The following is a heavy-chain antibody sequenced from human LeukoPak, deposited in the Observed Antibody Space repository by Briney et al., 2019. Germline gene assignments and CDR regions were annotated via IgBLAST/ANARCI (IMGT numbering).Heavy chain of an antibody. D-gene: IGHD3-9*01. V-gene: IGHV3-30*18. CDR3: AKDLRYDILTGYYYYGMDV. Sequence: GGSLRLSCAASGFTFDDYAMHWVRQAPGKGLEWVAVISYDGSNKYYADSVRGRFTISRDNSKNTLYLQMNSLRAEDTAVYYCAKDLRYDILTGYYYYGMDVWGQGTTVTVSS. CDR2: ISYDGSNK. J-gene: IGHJ6*02. CDR1: GFTFDDYA.